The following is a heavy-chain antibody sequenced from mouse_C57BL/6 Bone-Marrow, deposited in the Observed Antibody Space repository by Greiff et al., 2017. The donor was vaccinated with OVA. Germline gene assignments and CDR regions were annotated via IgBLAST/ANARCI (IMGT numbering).Heavy chain of an antibody. D-gene: IGHD1-1*01. CDR1: GFTFSDYY. CDR2: ISNGGGST. J-gene: IGHJ1*03. Sequence: EVQVVESGGGLVQPGGSLKLSCAASGFTFSDYYMYWVRQTPEKRLEWVAYISNGGGSTYYPDTVKGRFTISRDNAKNTLYLQMSRLKSEDTAMYYCARHNDYYGSSYWYFDVWGTGTTVTVSS. CDR3: ARHNDYYGSSYWYFDV. V-gene: IGHV5-12*01.